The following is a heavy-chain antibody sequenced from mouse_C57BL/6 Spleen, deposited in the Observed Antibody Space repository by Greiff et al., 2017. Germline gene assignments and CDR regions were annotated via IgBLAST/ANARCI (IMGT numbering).Heavy chain of an antibody. D-gene: IGHD2-10*01. Sequence: EVNVVESGGGLVKPGGSLKLSCAASGFTFSSYAMSWVRQTPEKRLEWVATISDGGSYTYYPDNVKGRFTISRDNAKNNLYLQMSHLKSEDTAMYYCARDFLLLRLAYWGQGTLVTVSA. J-gene: IGHJ3*01. CDR3: ARDFLLLRLAY. V-gene: IGHV5-4*01. CDR1: GFTFSSYA. CDR2: ISDGGSYT.